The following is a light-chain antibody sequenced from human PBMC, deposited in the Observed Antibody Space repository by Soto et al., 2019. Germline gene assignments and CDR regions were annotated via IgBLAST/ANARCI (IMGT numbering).Light chain of an antibody. Sequence: QSVLTQPASVYGSPGQSIPISCNGTSSDVGSYNLVSWYQQHPGKAPKLMIYEVSKRPSGVSNRFSGSKSGNTASLTISGLQAEDEADYYCCSYAGSSTYVFGTGTKVTVL. CDR2: EVS. CDR1: SSDVGSYNL. J-gene: IGLJ1*01. CDR3: CSYAGSSTYV. V-gene: IGLV2-23*02.